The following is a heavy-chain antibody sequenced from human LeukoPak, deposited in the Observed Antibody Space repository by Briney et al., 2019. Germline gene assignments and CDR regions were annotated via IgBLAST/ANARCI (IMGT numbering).Heavy chain of an antibody. D-gene: IGHD3-9*01. CDR2: ISGSGGST. J-gene: IGHJ4*02. CDR3: AKEGDGILHYFDWLPPYFDY. Sequence: GGSLRLSCAASGFTFSSYAMSWIRQAPGKGLEWVSAISGSGGSTYYADSVKGRFTISRDNSKNTLYLQMNSLRAEDTAVYYCAKEGDGILHYFDWLPPYFDYWGQGTLVTVSS. CDR1: GFTFSSYA. V-gene: IGHV3-23*01.